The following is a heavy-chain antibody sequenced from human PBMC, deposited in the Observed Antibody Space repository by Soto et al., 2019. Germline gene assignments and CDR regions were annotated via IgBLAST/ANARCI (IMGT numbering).Heavy chain of an antibody. CDR3: IRGGSPYYYDY. CDR2: ILSKAGNYAT. V-gene: IGHV3-73*01. J-gene: IGHJ4*02. Sequence: EVQLVESGGGLVQPGGSLKLSCAASGFIFSGSAVHWVRQASGKGLEWVGRILSKAGNYATAYPASMKGRFTISRDDSETKAFLQMNSVNSEDTAVYYCIRGGSPYYYDYWGQGTLVAVSS. CDR1: GFIFSGSA.